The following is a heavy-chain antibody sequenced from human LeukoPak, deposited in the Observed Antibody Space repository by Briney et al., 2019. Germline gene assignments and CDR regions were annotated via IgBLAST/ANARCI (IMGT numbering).Heavy chain of an antibody. V-gene: IGHV3-23*01. CDR1: GFSFSTYW. CDR2: ISGSGGST. Sequence: PGGSLRLSCAASGFSFSTYWMSWVRQTPEKGLEWVSAISGSGGSTYYADSVKGRFTISRDNSKNTLYLQMNSLRAEDTAVYYCAKSLTTQHYWGQGTLVTVSS. CDR3: AKSLTTQHY. D-gene: IGHD1-1*01. J-gene: IGHJ4*02.